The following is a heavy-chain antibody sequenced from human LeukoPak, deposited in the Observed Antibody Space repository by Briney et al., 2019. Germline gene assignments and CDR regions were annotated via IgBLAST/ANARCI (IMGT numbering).Heavy chain of an antibody. J-gene: IGHJ4*02. V-gene: IGHV4-59*01. CDR1: GGSFSGYY. CDR2: IYYSGSI. CDR3: ARENPSGYYNRPIDY. Sequence: SETLSLTCAVYGGSFSGYYWSWIRQPPGKGLEWIGDIYYSGSIKYNPSLKSRVTMSVDTSKNQFSLKLSSVTAADTAIYYCARENPSGYYNRPIDYWGQGTLVTVSS. D-gene: IGHD3-22*01.